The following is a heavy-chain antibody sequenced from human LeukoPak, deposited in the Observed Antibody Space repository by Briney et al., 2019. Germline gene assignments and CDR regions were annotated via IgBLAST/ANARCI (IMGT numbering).Heavy chain of an antibody. V-gene: IGHV3-30-3*01. CDR3: ARDHAIVVVPAAPSGAFDI. Sequence: GGSLRLSCAASGFTFSSYAMHRVRQAPGKGLGWVAVISYDGSNKYYADSVKGRFTISRDNSKNTLYLQMNSLRAEDTAVYYCARDHAIVVVPAAPSGAFDIWGQGTMVTVSS. D-gene: IGHD2-2*01. CDR2: ISYDGSNK. J-gene: IGHJ3*02. CDR1: GFTFSSYA.